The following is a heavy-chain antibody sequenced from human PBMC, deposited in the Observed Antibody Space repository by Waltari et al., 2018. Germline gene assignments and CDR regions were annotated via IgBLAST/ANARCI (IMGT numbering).Heavy chain of an antibody. CDR2: INHSGST. CDR3: ARVRGNSVMPLEGYLTVWAFDI. CDR1: GGSFSGYY. J-gene: IGHJ3*02. V-gene: IGHV4-34*01. Sequence: QVQLQQWGAGLLKPSETLSLTCAVYGGSFSGYYWSWIRQPPGKGLEWIGEINHSGSTNYNTSLKSRVTISVDTSKNQFSLKRSSVTAADTAVYYCARVRGNSVMPLEGYLTVWAFDIWGQGTMVTVSS. D-gene: IGHD1-7*01.